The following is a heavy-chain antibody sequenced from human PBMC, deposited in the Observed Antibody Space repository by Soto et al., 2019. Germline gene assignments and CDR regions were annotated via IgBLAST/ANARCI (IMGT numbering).Heavy chain of an antibody. J-gene: IGHJ4*02. Sequence: ASVKVSCKASGYTFTSYSITWVRQAPGQGLEWMGWISVYNGNTKYAQDFQGRVTMTTDTSTSTAYMELRSLRSDDTAVYYCARDGVAGTTGISAYWGQGTLVPISS. D-gene: IGHD1-7*01. V-gene: IGHV1-18*01. CDR2: ISVYNGNT. CDR3: ARDGVAGTTGISAY. CDR1: GYTFTSYS.